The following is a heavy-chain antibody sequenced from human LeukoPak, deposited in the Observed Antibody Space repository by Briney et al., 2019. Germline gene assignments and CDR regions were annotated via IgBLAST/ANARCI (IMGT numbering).Heavy chain of an antibody. V-gene: IGHV1-18*01. CDR3: ATWIVGATLGFDY. CDR2: ISAYNGNT. D-gene: IGHD1-26*01. Sequence: AASVKVSCKASGYTFTSYGISWVRQAPGQGLEWMGWISAYNGNTNYAQKLQGRVTMTTDTSTSTAAMELRSLSSEDTAVYFCATWIVGATLGFDYWGQGTLVTVSS. CDR1: GYTFTSYG. J-gene: IGHJ4*02.